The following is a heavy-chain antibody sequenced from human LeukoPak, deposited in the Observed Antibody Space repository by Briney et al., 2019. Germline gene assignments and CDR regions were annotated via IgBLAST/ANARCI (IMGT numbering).Heavy chain of an antibody. Sequence: PSETLSLTCTVSGGSISSHYWSWIRQPPGKGLEWIGYIYYSGSTKHNPSLKSRVTISVDTSNNQSSLKLSSVTAADTAVYYCARLYDSSTYTNWLDPWGQGTLVTVSS. V-gene: IGHV4-59*11. J-gene: IGHJ5*02. CDR3: ARLYDSSTYTNWLDP. D-gene: IGHD3-22*01. CDR1: GGSISSHY. CDR2: IYYSGST.